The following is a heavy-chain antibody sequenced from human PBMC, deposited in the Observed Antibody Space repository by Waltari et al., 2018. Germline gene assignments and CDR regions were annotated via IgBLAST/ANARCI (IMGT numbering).Heavy chain of an antibody. CDR1: GYTFTSYY. J-gene: IGHJ6*03. CDR3: ARPGIPGAAGYYYYYMDV. V-gene: IGHV1-46*01. CDR2: INPSGCST. Sequence: QVQLVQSGAEVKKPGASVKVSCKASGYTFTSYYMHWVRQAPGQGLEWMGIINPSGCSTSYTKKFQGRVTMTRDTSTSTVYMELSSLRAEDTAVYYCARPGIPGAAGYYYYYMDVWGKGTTVTVSS. D-gene: IGHD2-8*02.